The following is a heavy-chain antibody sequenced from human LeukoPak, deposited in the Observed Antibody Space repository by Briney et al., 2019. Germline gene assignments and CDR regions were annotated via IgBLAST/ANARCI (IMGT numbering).Heavy chain of an antibody. CDR3: TIDLTYYYGSGLIDY. V-gene: IGHV3-15*01. D-gene: IGHD3-10*01. J-gene: IGHJ4*02. CDR1: GFTFSNAW. Sequence: PGGSLRLSCAASGFTFSNAWMSWVRQAPGKGLEWVGRIKSKTDGGTTDYAAPVKGRFTISRDDSKNTLYLQMNSLKTEDTAVYYCTIDLTYYYGSGLIDYWGQGTLVTVSS. CDR2: IKSKTDGGTT.